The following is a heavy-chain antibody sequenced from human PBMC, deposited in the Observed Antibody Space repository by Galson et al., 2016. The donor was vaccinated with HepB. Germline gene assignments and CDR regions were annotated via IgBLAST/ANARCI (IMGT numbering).Heavy chain of an antibody. CDR1: GASITSQY. D-gene: IGHD6-13*01. CDR3: ARGSLWYDY. Sequence: ETLSLTCSISGASITSQYWSWIRQAPGKGLEWIGYIHYRRGTNYNPSLKSRVTISLDTSKNQFYLELTSVTAADTAVYFCARGSLWYDYWGQGTLVTVSS. J-gene: IGHJ4*02. CDR2: IHYRRGT. V-gene: IGHV4-59*11.